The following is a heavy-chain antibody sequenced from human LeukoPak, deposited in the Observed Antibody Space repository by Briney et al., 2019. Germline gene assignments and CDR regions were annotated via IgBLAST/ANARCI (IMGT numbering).Heavy chain of an antibody. V-gene: IGHV1-2*02. J-gene: IGHJ6*03. CDR2: INPNSGGT. CDR3: ARDRATMVRGPNLYYYYYMDV. Sequence: ASVKVSCKASGYTFIGYYIHWVRQAPGQGLEWMGWINPNSGGTNYAQKFQGRVTMTRDTSISTAYMELSRLRSDDTAVYYCARDRATMVRGPNLYYYYYMDVWGKGTTVTISS. D-gene: IGHD3-10*01. CDR1: GYTFIGYY.